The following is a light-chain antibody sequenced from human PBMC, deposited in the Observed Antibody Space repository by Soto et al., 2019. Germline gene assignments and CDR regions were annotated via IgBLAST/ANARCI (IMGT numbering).Light chain of an antibody. CDR3: QQSYSTPRT. CDR1: QTIITY. CDR2: AAS. J-gene: IGKJ2*01. V-gene: IGKV1-39*01. Sequence: DIQMTQSPSSLSASVGDRVSITCRASQTIITYLNWYQQKPRKAPKLLTSAASNLQSGVPSRFSGSGSETEFTLTISSVQPEDFATYYCQQSYSTPRTFGQGTKLEIK.